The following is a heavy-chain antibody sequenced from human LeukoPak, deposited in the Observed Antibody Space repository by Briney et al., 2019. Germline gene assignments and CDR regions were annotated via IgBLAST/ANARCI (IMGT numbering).Heavy chain of an antibody. CDR3: ARDKGSIVVVTGSGY. CDR2: IRSKAYGGTT. Sequence: GGSLRLSCTTSGFTLGDYAMSWVRQAPGKGLEWVGFIRSKAYGGTTEYAASVKGRFTISRVDSKSIAYLQMNSLRAEDTAVYYCARDKGSIVVVTGSGYWGQGILVTVSS. D-gene: IGHD2-21*02. J-gene: IGHJ4*02. V-gene: IGHV3-49*04. CDR1: GFTLGDYA.